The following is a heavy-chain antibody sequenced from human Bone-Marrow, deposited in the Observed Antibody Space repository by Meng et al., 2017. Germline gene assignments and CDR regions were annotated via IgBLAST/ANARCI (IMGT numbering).Heavy chain of an antibody. Sequence: GGSLRLSCAASGFTFSSYEMNWVRQAPGKGLEWVSYISSSGSTIYYADSVKGRFTISRDNAKNSLYLHMNSLPAEDTAVYYCARDLYCISGNCYYYYFEHWGQGTLVTVSS. J-gene: IGHJ4*02. CDR1: GFTFSSYE. CDR2: ISSSGSTI. V-gene: IGHV3-48*03. D-gene: IGHD2-15*01. CDR3: ARDLYCISGNCYYYYFEH.